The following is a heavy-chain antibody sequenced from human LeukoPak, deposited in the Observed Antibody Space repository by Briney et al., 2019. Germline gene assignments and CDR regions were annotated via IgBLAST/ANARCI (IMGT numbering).Heavy chain of an antibody. CDR1: GFTFSSYW. V-gene: IGHV3-7*01. CDR2: IKQDGSEK. D-gene: IGHD3-16*01. J-gene: IGHJ3*01. Sequence: GGSLRLSCAASGFTFSSYWMSWVRQAPGKGLEWVANIKQDGSEKNYVDSVKGRFTISRDNAKNSLYLQMNSLRAEDTAVYYCARSRKPAFGRGNDAFDVWGQGTMVTVSS. CDR3: ARSRKPAFGRGNDAFDV.